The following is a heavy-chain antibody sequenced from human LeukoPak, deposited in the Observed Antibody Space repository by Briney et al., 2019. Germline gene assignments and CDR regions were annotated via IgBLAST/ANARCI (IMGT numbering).Heavy chain of an antibody. CDR1: GFTVSSNY. CDR2: IYSGGST. J-gene: IGHJ4*02. Sequence: GGSLRLSCAASGFTVSSNYMSWVRQAPGKGLEWVSVIYSGGSTYYADSVKGRFTIPRDNSKNTLYLQMNSLRAEDTAVYYCARFKSLRYFDYWGQGTLVTVSS. V-gene: IGHV3-66*01. CDR3: ARFKSLRYFDY. D-gene: IGHD3-9*01.